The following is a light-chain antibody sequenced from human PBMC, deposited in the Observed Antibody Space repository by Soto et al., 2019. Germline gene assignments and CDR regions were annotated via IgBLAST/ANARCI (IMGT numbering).Light chain of an antibody. CDR1: QSISSY. CDR3: QQTFSLWT. CDR2: AAS. Sequence: DIQMTQSPSSLSVSVGDRVTITCRASQSISSYLNWYQQKPGKAPKLLIYAASSLQSGVPLRFSGSGSGADFTLTITSLQPEDFATYYCQQTFSLWTFGQGTKVDIK. V-gene: IGKV1-39*01. J-gene: IGKJ1*01.